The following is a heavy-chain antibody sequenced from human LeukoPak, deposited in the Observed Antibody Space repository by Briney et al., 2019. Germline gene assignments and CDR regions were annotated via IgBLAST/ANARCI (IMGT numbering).Heavy chain of an antibody. CDR2: ISSSSNI. V-gene: IGHV3-21*01. Sequence: GGSLRLSCAASGFTFNKYSMNWVRQAPGEGLEWVSSISSSSNIYYADSVKGRFTISRDNAKNSLYLQMNSLRAEDTAVYYCARGSRLGVVGRDAFDIWGQGTVVTVSS. CDR3: ARGSRLGVVGRDAFDI. J-gene: IGHJ3*02. D-gene: IGHD3-3*01. CDR1: GFTFNKYS.